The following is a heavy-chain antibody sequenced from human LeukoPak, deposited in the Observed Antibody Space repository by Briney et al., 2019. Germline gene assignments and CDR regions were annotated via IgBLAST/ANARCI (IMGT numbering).Heavy chain of an antibody. CDR1: GYTFTGYY. CDR2: INPNSGGT. Sequence: ASVKVSCKASGYTFTGYYMHWVRQAPGQGLEWMGWINPNSGGTNYAQKFQGRVTMTRDTSISTAYMELSRLRSDDTAVYYCARGVDTYYYDSSGYYPFFDYWAREPWSPSPQ. CDR3: ARGVDTYYYDSSGYYPFFDY. J-gene: IGHJ4*02. V-gene: IGHV1-2*02. D-gene: IGHD3-22*01.